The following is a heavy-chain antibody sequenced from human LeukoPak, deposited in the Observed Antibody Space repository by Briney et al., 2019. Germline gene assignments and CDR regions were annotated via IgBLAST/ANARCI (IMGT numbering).Heavy chain of an antibody. J-gene: IGHJ4*02. CDR3: TRGLYSSTWPDY. Sequence: SETLSLTCAVYGGSFSGYYWSWIRQPPGEGLEWIGYIHYSGGTNYNPSLKSRVTISIDTSKNQLSLKLSSVTAADTAVYYCTRGLYSSTWPDYWGQGTLVTVSS. CDR1: GGSFSGYY. D-gene: IGHD6-13*01. CDR2: IHYSGGT. V-gene: IGHV4-59*08.